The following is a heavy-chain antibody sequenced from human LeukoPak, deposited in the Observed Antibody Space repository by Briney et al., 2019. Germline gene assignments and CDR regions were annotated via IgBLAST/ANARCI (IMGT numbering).Heavy chain of an antibody. CDR3: ARDLVSSGWYSGYYYMDV. Sequence: PSETLSLTCTVSGGSISSYYWSWIRQPPGKGLEWIGFIFYSGTTNYNPSLKSRVTMSVDTSKNQFSLKLSSVTAADTAVYYCARDLVSSGWYSGYYYMDVWGKGTTVTISS. J-gene: IGHJ6*03. CDR1: GGSISSYY. D-gene: IGHD6-19*01. V-gene: IGHV4-59*12. CDR2: IFYSGTT.